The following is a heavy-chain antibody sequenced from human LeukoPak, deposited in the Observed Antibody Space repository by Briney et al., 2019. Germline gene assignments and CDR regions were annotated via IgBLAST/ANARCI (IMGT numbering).Heavy chain of an antibody. J-gene: IGHJ4*02. CDR3: ARDSVFGVVINLFDY. CDR1: GFTFSSYA. Sequence: GGSLRLSCAASGFTFSSYAMHWVRQAPGKGLEWVAVISYDGSNKYYADSVKGRFTISRDNSKNTLYLQMNSLRAEDTAVYYCARDSVFGVVINLFDYWGQGTLVTVSS. D-gene: IGHD3-3*01. CDR2: ISYDGSNK. V-gene: IGHV3-30-3*01.